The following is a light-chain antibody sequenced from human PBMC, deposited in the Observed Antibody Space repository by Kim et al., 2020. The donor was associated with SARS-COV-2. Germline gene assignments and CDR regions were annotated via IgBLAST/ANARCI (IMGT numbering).Light chain of an antibody. CDR2: GAS. Sequence: SLSPGERATLSGRASQSVSSNYLAWYQQKPGQAPKLLIYGASNRATGIPDRFSGSGSGTDFTLTITRLEPEDFAVYYCQQYGSSYTFGQGTKLEI. CDR1: QSVSSNY. J-gene: IGKJ2*01. CDR3: QQYGSSYT. V-gene: IGKV3-20*01.